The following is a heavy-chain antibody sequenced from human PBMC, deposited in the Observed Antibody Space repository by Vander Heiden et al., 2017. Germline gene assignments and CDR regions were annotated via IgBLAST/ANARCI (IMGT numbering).Heavy chain of an antibody. J-gene: IGHJ4*02. V-gene: IGHV3-11*01. CDR3: ARVNTDYDESSGYYFDY. CDR2: ISHSVGTI. D-gene: IGHD3-22*01. CDR1: GFTFIDYY. Sequence: QVQLVESGGVLVTAGGSLRLSCAGSGFTFIDYYMSWIRQAPGKGPEWVSYISHSVGTIYYADSVKGRVTISRDNAENSLYLQMNSLRAEETAVYYCARVNTDYDESSGYYFDYWGQGTLVTVSS.